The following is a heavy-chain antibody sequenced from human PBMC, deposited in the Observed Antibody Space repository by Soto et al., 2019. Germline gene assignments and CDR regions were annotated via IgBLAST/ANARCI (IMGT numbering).Heavy chain of an antibody. Sequence: GGSLRLSCAASGFTFSSYAMHWVRQAPGKGLEWVAVISYDGSNKYYADSVKGRFTISRDNSKNTLYLQMNSLRAEDTAVYYCASALDYYDSSGYFDYWGQGTLVTVSS. CDR2: ISYDGSNK. V-gene: IGHV3-30-3*01. CDR1: GFTFSSYA. D-gene: IGHD3-22*01. CDR3: ASALDYYDSSGYFDY. J-gene: IGHJ4*02.